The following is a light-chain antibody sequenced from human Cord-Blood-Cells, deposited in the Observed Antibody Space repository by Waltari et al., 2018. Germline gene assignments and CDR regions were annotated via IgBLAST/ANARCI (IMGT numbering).Light chain of an antibody. J-gene: IGLJ3*02. CDR1: RSDVGGYNY. CDR2: GVS. Sequence: QSALTQPRSVSGSPGQSVTISCTGTRSDVGGYNYASWYQQHPGKAPKLMIYGVSKRPSGVPDRFAGSKSGNTASLTISGLQAEDEADYYCCSYAGSYTLVFGGGTKLTVL. CDR3: CSYAGSYTLV. V-gene: IGLV2-11*01.